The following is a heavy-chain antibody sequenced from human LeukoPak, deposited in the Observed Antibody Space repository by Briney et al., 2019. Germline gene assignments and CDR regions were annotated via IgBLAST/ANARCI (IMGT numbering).Heavy chain of an antibody. CDR1: GGSFSGYY. CDR2: INHSGST. V-gene: IGHV4-34*01. D-gene: IGHD5-18*01. Sequence: PSETLSLTCAVYGGSFSGYYWSWIRQPPGKGLEWIGEINHSGSTNYNPSLKSRVTISVDTSKNQFSLKLSSVTAADTAVYYCASARGYSYGPFDPWGQGTLVTVSS. CDR3: ASARGYSYGPFDP. J-gene: IGHJ5*02.